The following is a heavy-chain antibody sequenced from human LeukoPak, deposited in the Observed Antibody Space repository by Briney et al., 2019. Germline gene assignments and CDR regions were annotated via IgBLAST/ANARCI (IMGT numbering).Heavy chain of an antibody. Sequence: SETLSLTCTVSGGSISSYYWSWIRQPPGKGLEWIGYIYYSGSTNYNPSLKSRVTISVDTSKNQFSLKLSSVTAADTAVYYCARGHRLGSSWYNYWGQGTLVTVSS. J-gene: IGHJ4*02. V-gene: IGHV4-59*12. CDR2: IYYSGST. D-gene: IGHD6-13*01. CDR1: GGSISSYY. CDR3: ARGHRLGSSWYNY.